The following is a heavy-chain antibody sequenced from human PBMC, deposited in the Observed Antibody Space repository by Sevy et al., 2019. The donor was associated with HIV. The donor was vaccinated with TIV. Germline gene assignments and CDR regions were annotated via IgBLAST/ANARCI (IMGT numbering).Heavy chain of an antibody. CDR3: ARDRWELLHNYFDY. J-gene: IGHJ4*02. CDR1: GDSVSSNSAA. CDR2: TYYRSKSYN. D-gene: IGHD1-26*01. V-gene: IGHV6-1*01. Sequence: QSQTLSLTCAISGDSVSSNSAAWNWIRQSPSRGLEWLGRTYYRSKSYNDYAVSVKSRITINPDTSKNQFSLQLNSVTPEDTAVYYCARDRWELLHNYFDYWGQGTLVTVSS.